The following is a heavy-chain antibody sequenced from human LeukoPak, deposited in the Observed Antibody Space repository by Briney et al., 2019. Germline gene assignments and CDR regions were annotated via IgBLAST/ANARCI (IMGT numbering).Heavy chain of an antibody. D-gene: IGHD3-10*01. V-gene: IGHV3-53*01. Sequence: GGSLRLYCTASGFSISSNYMSWVRQAQGKGLEGVPVIYRGGDTYYADSVKGRFTISRDNSEDTLYLQMNSLRAEDTALYYCAREPLWFGEPYAFDVWGQGTMVIVTS. J-gene: IGHJ3*01. CDR2: IYRGGDT. CDR3: AREPLWFGEPYAFDV. CDR1: GFSISSNY.